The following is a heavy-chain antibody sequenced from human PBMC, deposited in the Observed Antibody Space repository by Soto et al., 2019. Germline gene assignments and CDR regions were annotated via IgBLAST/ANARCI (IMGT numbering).Heavy chain of an antibody. Sequence: PGGSLRLSCAASGFTFDTNGMTWVRQAPGKGLEWVSAISAAGGTTYYADPVKGRFTISRDNVKNTLYLQMNSLRAEDTAVYYCAKASTYEYVWGSFRYYFDHWGQGALVTVSS. V-gene: IGHV3-23*01. CDR3: AKASTYEYVWGSFRYYFDH. D-gene: IGHD3-16*02. CDR1: GFTFDTNG. J-gene: IGHJ4*02. CDR2: ISAAGGTT.